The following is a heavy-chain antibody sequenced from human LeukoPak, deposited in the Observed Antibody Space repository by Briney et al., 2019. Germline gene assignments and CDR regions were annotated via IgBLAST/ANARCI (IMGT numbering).Heavy chain of an antibody. CDR3: ASPDTAMVLVY. D-gene: IGHD5-18*01. Sequence: PSETLSLTCAVSGGSISSSNWWSWVRQPPGKGLEWIGEIYHSGSTNYNPSLKSRVTISVDTSKNQFSLKLSSVTAADTAVYYCASPDTAMVLVYWGQGTLVTVSS. J-gene: IGHJ4*02. CDR1: GGSISSSNW. V-gene: IGHV4-4*02. CDR2: IYHSGST.